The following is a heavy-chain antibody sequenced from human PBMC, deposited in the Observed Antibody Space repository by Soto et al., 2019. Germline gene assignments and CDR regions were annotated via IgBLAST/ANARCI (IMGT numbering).Heavy chain of an antibody. D-gene: IGHD3-10*01. CDR1: GFSFSSYS. CDR2: ISSSSSYI. V-gene: IGHV3-21*01. Sequence: PGGSLRLSCAASGFSFSSYSMNWVRQAPGKGLEWVSSISSSSSYIYYADSVKGRFTISRDNAKNSLYLQMNSLRAEDTAVYYCARVRSGVRGYFDYWGQGTLVTVSS. J-gene: IGHJ4*02. CDR3: ARVRSGVRGYFDY.